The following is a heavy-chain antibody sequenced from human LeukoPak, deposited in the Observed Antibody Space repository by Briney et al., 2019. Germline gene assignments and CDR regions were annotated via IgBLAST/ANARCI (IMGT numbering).Heavy chain of an antibody. CDR1: GFSFNNYG. V-gene: IGHV3-23*01. J-gene: IGHJ5*02. D-gene: IGHD2-8*02. CDR2: ISNDGGGT. CDR3: AKGSTGYFADL. Sequence: SGESMRLSCAASGFSFNNYGLIWVRQAPGKGLEWVAAISNDGGGTMYGGFVEGRFTISRDNSKNTLFLQMNSLRAEDTALYYCAKGSTGYFADLWGQGTLVTVSS.